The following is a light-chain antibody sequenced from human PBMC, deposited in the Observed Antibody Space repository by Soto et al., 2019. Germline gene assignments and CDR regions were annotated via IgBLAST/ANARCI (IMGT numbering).Light chain of an antibody. J-gene: IGKJ3*01. V-gene: IGKV3-20*01. Sequence: EIVMTQSPATLSVSPGERATLSCRAGQSVSSNLAWYQQKPGQPPRLLISGSSIRATGIPKRFSGSASGTNFTLTISSLEPEDFAVFYCQQYGSSPFTFGPGTKVDIK. CDR2: GSS. CDR3: QQYGSSPFT. CDR1: QSVSSN.